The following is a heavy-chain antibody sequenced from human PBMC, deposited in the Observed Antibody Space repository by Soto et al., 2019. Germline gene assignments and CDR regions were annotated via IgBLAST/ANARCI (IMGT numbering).Heavy chain of an antibody. CDR1: GCTFTSYG. CDR2: ISAYNGNT. J-gene: IGHJ5*02. CDR3: ARDGGYSSSWYSFDP. D-gene: IGHD6-13*01. V-gene: IGHV1-18*04. Sequence: ASVKVSCKASGCTFTSYGISWVRQAPGQGLEWMGWISAYNGNTNYAQKLQGRVTMTTDTSTSTAYMELRSLRSDDTAVYYCARDGGYSSSWYSFDPWGQGTLVTVSS.